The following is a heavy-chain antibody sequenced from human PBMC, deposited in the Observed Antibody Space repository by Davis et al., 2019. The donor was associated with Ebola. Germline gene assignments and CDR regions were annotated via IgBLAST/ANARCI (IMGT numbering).Heavy chain of an antibody. V-gene: IGHV3-30*04. CDR2: ASHDGTTT. J-gene: IGHJ6*02. D-gene: IGHD2-21*02. CDR3: ARADVVLPTAIFVHYGMDV. CDR1: GFPFSNYA. Sequence: PGGSLRLSCAASGFPFSNYAMHWVRQTPDKGLEWVAVASHDGTTTFYADSVKGRFTISRDNAANSVYLQMNNLRGEDTAVYYCARADVVLPTAIFVHYGMDVWGQGTTVSVSS.